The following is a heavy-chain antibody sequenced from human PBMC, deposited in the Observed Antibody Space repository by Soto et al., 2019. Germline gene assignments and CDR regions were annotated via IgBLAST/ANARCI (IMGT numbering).Heavy chain of an antibody. CDR1: GFTFSDFG. CDR3: AKKVTIYAVDPADY. CDR2: ISASGDAT. V-gene: IGHV3-23*01. Sequence: GGSLRLSCAASGFTFSDFGMSWVRQAPGKGLEWVSVISASGDATYYAASVKGRFTLSRDNSKNTLYLQMNSLTVADTAVYYCAKKVTIYAVDPADYWGKGTQVAVSS. D-gene: IGHD3-3*01. J-gene: IGHJ4*02.